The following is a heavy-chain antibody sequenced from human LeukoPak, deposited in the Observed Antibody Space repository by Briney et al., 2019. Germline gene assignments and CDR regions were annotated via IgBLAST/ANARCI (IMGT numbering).Heavy chain of an antibody. CDR3: ARHGSESYPFDY. D-gene: IGHD3-10*01. CDR1: GFTLSSYW. Sequence: GGSLRLSCVASGFTLSSYWMTWVRQAPGKGLEWVANIKQDGSEKYYVDSVKGRFTISRDNAKNSLHLEMNSLRAEDTAVYYCARHGSESYPFDYWGQGTLVTVSS. CDR2: IKQDGSEK. V-gene: IGHV3-7*01. J-gene: IGHJ4*02.